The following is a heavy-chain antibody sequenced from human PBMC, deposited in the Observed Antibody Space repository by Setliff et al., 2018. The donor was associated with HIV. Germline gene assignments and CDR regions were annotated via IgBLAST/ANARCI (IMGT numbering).Heavy chain of an antibody. D-gene: IGHD3-22*01. V-gene: IGHV3-48*01. CDR1: GFSLSTYS. CDR3: LRDLVYYYDNSGSFYVAEYFQH. J-gene: IGHJ1*01. Sequence: GSLKLSCIASGFSLSTYSMNWVRQAPGKGLEWISYISSDSRTTYYADSVKGRFTISRYDAKTSLYLQMNSLRAEDTAVYYCLRDLVYYYDNSGSFYVAEYFQHWGQGTLVTVSS. CDR2: ISSDSRTT.